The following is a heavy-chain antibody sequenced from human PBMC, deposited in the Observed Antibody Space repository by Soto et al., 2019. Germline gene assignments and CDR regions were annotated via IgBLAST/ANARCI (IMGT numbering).Heavy chain of an antibody. J-gene: IGHJ4*02. Sequence: VAVIWYDGSNKYYADSVKGRFTIPRDNSKNTLYLQMNSLRAEDTAVYYCASIIGYCSGGSCYSGDYWGQGTLVTVSS. CDR2: IWYDGSNK. CDR3: ASIIGYCSGGSCYSGDY. D-gene: IGHD2-15*01. V-gene: IGHV3-33*01.